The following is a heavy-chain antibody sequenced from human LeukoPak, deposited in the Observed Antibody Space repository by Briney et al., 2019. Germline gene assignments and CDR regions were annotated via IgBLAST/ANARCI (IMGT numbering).Heavy chain of an antibody. CDR2: IKQDGSEK. CDR1: GFTFSSYW. CDR3: ARGGYYDSSGYYATGD. J-gene: IGHJ4*02. D-gene: IGHD3-22*01. V-gene: IGHV3-7*01. Sequence: GSLRLSCAASGFTFSSYWMSWVRQAPGKGLEWVANIKQDGSEKYYVDSVKGRFIISRDNAKTSVYLEMNSLRAEDTALYYCARGGYYDSSGYYATGDWGQGTLVTVSS.